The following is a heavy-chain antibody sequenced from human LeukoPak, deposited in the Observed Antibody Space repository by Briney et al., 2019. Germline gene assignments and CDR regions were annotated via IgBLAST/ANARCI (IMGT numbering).Heavy chain of an antibody. CDR3: ARRALSSGYYPQFDY. D-gene: IGHD3-22*01. Sequence: VQPGGSLRLSCAASGFTFSSYWMSWVRQAPGKGLEWVANMKQDASEISYVDSVKGRFTISRDNAKNSLYLQMNSLRAEDTAIYYCARRALSSGYYPQFDYWGQGTLVTVSS. CDR2: MKQDASEI. CDR1: GFTFSSYW. V-gene: IGHV3-7*01. J-gene: IGHJ4*02.